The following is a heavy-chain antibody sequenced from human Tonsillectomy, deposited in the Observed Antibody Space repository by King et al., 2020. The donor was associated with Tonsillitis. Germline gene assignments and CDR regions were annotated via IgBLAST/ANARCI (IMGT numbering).Heavy chain of an antibody. D-gene: IGHD2-15*01. V-gene: IGHV3-21*01. CDR1: GFTFSSYR. Sequence: VQLVESGGGLVKPGGSLRLSCAASGFTFSSYRMNWVRQAPGKGLEWVQSISSSSSYIYYADSVKVRFTFSRDNAKNSLYLQMNSLRAEDTAVYYCARGICSGGSCYGLYFDYWGQGTLVTVSS. CDR3: ARGICSGGSCYGLYFDY. J-gene: IGHJ4*02. CDR2: ISSSSSYI.